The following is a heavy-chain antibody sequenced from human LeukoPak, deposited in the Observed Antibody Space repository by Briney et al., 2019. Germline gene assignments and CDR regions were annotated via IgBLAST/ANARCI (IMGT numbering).Heavy chain of an antibody. D-gene: IGHD2-15*01. Sequence: ASVKVSCKASGYTFTGYYMHWVRQAPGQGLEWMGWINPNSGGTNYAQKFQGRVTMTRDTSISTAYMELSRLRSDDTAVYYCARELVVVAATSFDPWGQGTLVTVS. CDR3: ARELVVVAATSFDP. J-gene: IGHJ5*02. V-gene: IGHV1-2*02. CDR2: INPNSGGT. CDR1: GYTFTGYY.